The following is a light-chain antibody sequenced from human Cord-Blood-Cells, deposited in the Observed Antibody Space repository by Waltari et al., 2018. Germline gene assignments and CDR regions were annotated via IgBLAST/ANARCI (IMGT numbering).Light chain of an antibody. CDR1: SSDVGGYNY. V-gene: IGLV2-14*01. J-gene: IGLJ3*02. CDR3: SSYTSSSTV. Sequence: QSALTQPASVSWSPGQSITISCTATSSDVGGYNYVSWYQQHPGKAHKLMIYDVSKRPSGVSNRFSGSKSGNTASLTISGLQAEDEADYYCSSYTSSSTVFGGGTKLTVL. CDR2: DVS.